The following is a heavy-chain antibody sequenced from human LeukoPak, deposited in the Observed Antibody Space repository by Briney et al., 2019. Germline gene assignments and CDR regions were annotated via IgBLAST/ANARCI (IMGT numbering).Heavy chain of an antibody. CDR2: INPNSGGA. CDR1: GYTFTDYY. V-gene: IGHV1-2*02. D-gene: IGHD3-10*01. CDR3: ARQYGSGNNWFDP. Sequence: GASVKVSCKASGYTFTDYYMHWVRQAPGQGLEWMGWINPNSGGANYAQNFQGRVTMTRDTSISTAYMELSRLRSEDTAVYYCARQYGSGNNWFDPWGQGTLVTVSS. J-gene: IGHJ5*02.